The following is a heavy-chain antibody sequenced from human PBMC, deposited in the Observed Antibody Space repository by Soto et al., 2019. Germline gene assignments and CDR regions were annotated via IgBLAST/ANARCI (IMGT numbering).Heavy chain of an antibody. D-gene: IGHD4-17*01. CDR3: ARLNADSGSHDYALDV. CDR1: GFSLSNGRSC. Sequence: QVTLKESGPVLVQPTETLTLTCTISGFSLSNGRSCVRWIRQPPGKALEWVAHFFSDAERSYSTAMQSRLTMSKDTSGTQVVLSMTNMGPQDTCTYYSARLNADSGSHDYALDVWGQGTTGTVS. CDR2: FFSDAER. V-gene: IGHV2-26*03. J-gene: IGHJ6*01.